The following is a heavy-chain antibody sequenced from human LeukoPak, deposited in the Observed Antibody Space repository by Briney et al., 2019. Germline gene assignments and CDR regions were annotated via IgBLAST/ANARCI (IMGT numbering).Heavy chain of an antibody. CDR2: IYYSGST. D-gene: IGHD1-1*01. J-gene: IGHJ3*02. CDR1: GGSISSGDYY. Sequence: SQTLSLTCTVSGGSISSGDYYWSWIRQPPGKGLEWIGYIYYSGSTYYNPSLKSRVTISVDTSKNQFSLKLSSVTAADTAVYYCARVHLDDLNAFDIWGRGTMVTVSS. V-gene: IGHV4-30-4*01. CDR3: ARVHLDDLNAFDI.